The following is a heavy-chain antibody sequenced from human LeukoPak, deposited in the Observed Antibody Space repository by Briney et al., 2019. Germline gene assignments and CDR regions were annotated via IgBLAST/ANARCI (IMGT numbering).Heavy chain of an antibody. Sequence: ASDPVSCEASGYTFTGSYLHWVRQAPGQGLEWMGWINPNSGGTNYTQKFQGRVTMTRDTSISTAYMELSRLTSDDTAVYYCARQYSSGWCYDYWGQGTLVTVSS. J-gene: IGHJ4*02. D-gene: IGHD6-19*01. CDR3: ARQYSSGWCYDY. V-gene: IGHV1-2*02. CDR2: INPNSGGT. CDR1: GYTFTGSY.